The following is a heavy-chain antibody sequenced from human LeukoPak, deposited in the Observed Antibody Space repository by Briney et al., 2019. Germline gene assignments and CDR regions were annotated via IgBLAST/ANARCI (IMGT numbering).Heavy chain of an antibody. CDR1: GGSISSYY. V-gene: IGHV4-59*01. CDR3: ARGGWNGRQYYFDY. J-gene: IGHJ4*02. Sequence: SETLSLTCTVSGGSISSYYWSWIRQPSGKGLEWIGYIYYSGSTNYNPSLKSRVTISVDTSKNQFSLKLSSVTAADTAVYYCARGGWNGRQYYFDYWGQGTLVTASS. D-gene: IGHD1-1*01. CDR2: IYYSGST.